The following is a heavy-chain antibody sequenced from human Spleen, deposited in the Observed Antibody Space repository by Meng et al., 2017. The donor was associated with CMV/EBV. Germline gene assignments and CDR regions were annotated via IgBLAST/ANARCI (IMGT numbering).Heavy chain of an antibody. CDR3: ARGPLYCSSPNCYSNWFDP. Sequence: TFNGYYMHWGRQAPGQGLEWMGWIKPNSGVTNYAQKFQDRVTMTRDTSITTAYMELSSLRSDDTAVYYCARGPLYCSSPNCYSNWFDPWGQGTLVTVSS. CDR1: TFNGYY. D-gene: IGHD2-2*01. V-gene: IGHV1-2*02. CDR2: IKPNSGVT. J-gene: IGHJ5*02.